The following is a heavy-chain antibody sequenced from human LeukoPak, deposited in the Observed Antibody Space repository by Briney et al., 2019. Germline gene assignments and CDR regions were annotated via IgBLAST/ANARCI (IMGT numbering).Heavy chain of an antibody. CDR2: IIPIFGTA. V-gene: IGHV1-69*13. D-gene: IGHD6-6*01. Sequence: SVKVSCKASGGTFSSYAISWVRQAPGQGLEWMGGIIPIFGTANYAQKFQGRVTITADESTSTAYMELSSLRSEDTAVYYCARGDWYSSSSSPFDYWGQGTLVTISS. CDR3: ARGDWYSSSSSPFDY. J-gene: IGHJ4*02. CDR1: GGTFSSYA.